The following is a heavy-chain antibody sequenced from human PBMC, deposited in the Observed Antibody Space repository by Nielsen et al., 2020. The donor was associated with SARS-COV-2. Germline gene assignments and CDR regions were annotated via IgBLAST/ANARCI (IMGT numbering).Heavy chain of an antibody. CDR2: VHLGRGT. Sequence: SETLSLTCVVSGGSFSGYYWSWIRQPPGKGLEWIGEVHLGRGTNYNPSLKSRVTISVDTSKNQLSLRLSSVTAADTALYYCARGSAYYDILTGLEGLQNWFDPWGQGTLVTVSS. CDR1: GGSFSGYY. CDR3: ARGSAYYDILTGLEGLQNWFDP. J-gene: IGHJ5*02. D-gene: IGHD3-9*01. V-gene: IGHV4-34*01.